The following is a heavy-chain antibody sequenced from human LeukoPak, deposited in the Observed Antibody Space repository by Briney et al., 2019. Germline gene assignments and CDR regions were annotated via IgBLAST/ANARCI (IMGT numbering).Heavy chain of an antibody. J-gene: IGHJ6*03. D-gene: IGHD5-18*01. CDR2: ISAYNGNT. CDR3: ARARGSYGSAGRYYYYYYMDV. Sequence: GASVTVSFKASVYTFTIYGISWGRQAPGQGGEGMGWISAYNGNTNYTQKFQGRGTITRDTSISTAYMELSRLRSDDTAVYYCARARGSYGSAGRYYYYYYMDVWGKGTTVTISS. CDR1: VYTFTIYG. V-gene: IGHV1-18*01.